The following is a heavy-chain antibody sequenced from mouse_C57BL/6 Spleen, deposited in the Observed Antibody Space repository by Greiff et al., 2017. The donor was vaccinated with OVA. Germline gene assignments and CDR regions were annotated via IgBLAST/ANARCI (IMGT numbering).Heavy chain of an antibody. V-gene: IGHV1-26*01. CDR1: GYTFTDYY. CDR2: INPNNGGT. J-gene: IGHJ3*01. CDR3: AREGVLAY. Sequence: VQLKQSGPELVKPGASVKISCKASGYTFTDYYMNWVKQSHGKSLEWIGDINPNNGGTSYNQKFKGKATLTVDKSSSTAYMELRSLTSEDSAVYYCAREGVLAYWGQGTLVTVSA.